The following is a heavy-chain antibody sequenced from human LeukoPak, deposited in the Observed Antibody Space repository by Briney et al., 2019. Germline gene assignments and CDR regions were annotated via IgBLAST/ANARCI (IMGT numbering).Heavy chain of an antibody. CDR3: ARGGYNGWSTLDY. V-gene: IGHV1-2*02. Sequence: ASVKVSCKASGYTFTGNYMHWVRPAPGQGLEWMGWINPNSGGTNYAQKFQGRVTMTRDTSISTAYMELSALTSDDTAIYYCARGGYNGWSTLDYWGQGTLVTVSS. D-gene: IGHD6-19*01. J-gene: IGHJ4*02. CDR1: GYTFTGNY. CDR2: INPNSGGT.